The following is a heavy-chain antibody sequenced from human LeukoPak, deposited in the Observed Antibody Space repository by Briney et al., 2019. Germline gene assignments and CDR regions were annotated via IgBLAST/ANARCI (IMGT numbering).Heavy chain of an antibody. Sequence: PGGSLRLSCAASGFTFSDYYMSWIRQAPGKGLEWVSDISSSGSTIYYADSVKGRFTISRDNAKNLLYLQMNSLRAEDTAVYYCVLGDGSGSYYPDDAFDIWGQGTMVTVSS. V-gene: IGHV3-11*01. D-gene: IGHD3-10*01. CDR3: VLGDGSGSYYPDDAFDI. J-gene: IGHJ3*02. CDR1: GFTFSDYY. CDR2: ISSSGSTI.